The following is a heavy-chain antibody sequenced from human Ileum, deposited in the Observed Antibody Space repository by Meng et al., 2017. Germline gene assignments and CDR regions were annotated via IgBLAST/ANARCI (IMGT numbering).Heavy chain of an antibody. D-gene: IGHD3-22*01. J-gene: IGHJ4*02. Sequence: QAQLQESGSGLVKPSQTLSLTCTVSGGSISSGDYYWSWIRQPPGKGLEWIGYIYYSGSTYYNPSLKSRLTISVDTSKNQFSLKLSSVTAADTAVYYCARDRDSSGYYPYWGQGTLVTVSS. CDR2: IYYSGST. V-gene: IGHV4-30-4*01. CDR3: ARDRDSSGYYPY. CDR1: GGSISSGDYY.